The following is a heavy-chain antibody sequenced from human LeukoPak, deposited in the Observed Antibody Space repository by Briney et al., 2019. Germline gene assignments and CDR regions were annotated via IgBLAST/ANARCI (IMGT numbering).Heavy chain of an antibody. D-gene: IGHD4-23*01. J-gene: IGHJ4*02. CDR1: GFTFGDYA. CDR2: IRNKGNGGTP. V-gene: IGHV3-49*04. Sequence: GGSLRLSCAGSGFTFGDYAMSWVRQAPGMGLEWVGFIRNKGNGGTPEYDASVEGRFTISRDDSLSVVYLQMNSLETGDTAVYYCTRDYGGNAKQGGGQGIPVT. CDR3: TRDYGGNAKQG.